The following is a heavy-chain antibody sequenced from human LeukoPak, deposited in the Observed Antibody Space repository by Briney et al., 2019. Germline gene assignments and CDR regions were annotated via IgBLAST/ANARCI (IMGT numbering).Heavy chain of an antibody. CDR1: GFTFSNYG. Sequence: PGGSLRLSCAVSGFTFSNYGMHWVRQAPGKGLEWVAVIWYDGSNKYYADSVKGRFTISRDNSKNTLYLQMNSLRAEDTAEYYCAKRGSAWDLDFWGQGILVTVFS. D-gene: IGHD6-6*01. CDR3: AKRGSAWDLDF. CDR2: IWYDGSNK. V-gene: IGHV3-33*06. J-gene: IGHJ4*02.